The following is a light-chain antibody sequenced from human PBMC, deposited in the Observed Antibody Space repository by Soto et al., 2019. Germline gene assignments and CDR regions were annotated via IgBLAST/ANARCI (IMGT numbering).Light chain of an antibody. CDR3: QSYDTGLSGPVV. J-gene: IGLJ2*01. CDR1: GSNIGAGFD. CDR2: GNT. V-gene: IGLV1-40*01. Sequence: QSVLTQPPSLSGAPGQNIIISCTGGGSNIGAGFDVHWYQQLPGTAPKLLIYGNTNRPSGVPDRFSGSKSGTSASLFITGLQAEDEADYYCQSYDTGLSGPVVFGGGTKLTVL.